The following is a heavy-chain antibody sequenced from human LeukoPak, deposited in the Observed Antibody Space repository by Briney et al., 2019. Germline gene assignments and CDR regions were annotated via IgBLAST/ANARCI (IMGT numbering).Heavy chain of an antibody. CDR1: GGSFSGYY. J-gene: IGHJ4*02. CDR2: INHSGST. V-gene: IGHV4-34*01. D-gene: IGHD5-12*01. CDR3: ARRLPVMGIYF. Sequence: SETLSLTCAVYGGSFSGYYWSWIRQPPGKGLEWIGEINHSGSTNYNPSLKSRVTISVDTSKSQFSLKLSSVTAADTAVYYCARRLPVMGIYFWGQGTLVTVSS.